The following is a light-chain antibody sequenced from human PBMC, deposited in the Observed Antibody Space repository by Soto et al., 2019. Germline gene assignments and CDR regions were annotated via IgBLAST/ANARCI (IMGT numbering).Light chain of an antibody. CDR1: QSVSSN. Sequence: EIVMTQSPATLSVSPGERATLSCRASQSVSSNFAWYQQKPGQAPRLLIYGASTRATGIPDRFSGSGSGTEFTLTISSLQSEDFAVYYSQQYNNWLPLTFGGGTKVEIK. V-gene: IGKV3-15*01. CDR3: QQYNNWLPLT. CDR2: GAS. J-gene: IGKJ4*01.